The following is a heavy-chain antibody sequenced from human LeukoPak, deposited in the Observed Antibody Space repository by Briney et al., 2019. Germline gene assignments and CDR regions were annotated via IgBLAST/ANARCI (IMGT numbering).Heavy chain of an antibody. CDR1: GFTFSSYA. CDR2: ISGSGGST. D-gene: IGHD6-19*01. V-gene: IGHV3-23*01. CDR3: ATLRGSGSGWSSFDY. Sequence: PGGSLRLSCAASGFTFSSYAMSWVRQAPGKGLEWVSAISGSGGSTYYADSVKGRFTISRDNSKNTLYLQMNSLRAEDTAVYYCATLRGSGSGWSSFDYWGQGTLVTVSS. J-gene: IGHJ4*02.